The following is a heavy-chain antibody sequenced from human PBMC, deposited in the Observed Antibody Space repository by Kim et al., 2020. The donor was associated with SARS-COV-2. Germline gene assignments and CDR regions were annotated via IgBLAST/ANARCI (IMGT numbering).Heavy chain of an antibody. CDR3: ARAGYWAMIVVVGPGAFDI. D-gene: IGHD3-22*01. V-gene: IGHV4-30-4*01. CDR1: GGSISSGDYY. CDR2: IYYSGST. J-gene: IGHJ3*02. Sequence: SETLSLTCTVSGGSISSGDYYWSWLRQPPGKGLEWIGYIYYSGSTYYNPSLKSRVTISVDTSKNQFSLKLSTVTAADTAVYYCARAGYWAMIVVVGPGAFDIWGQGTMVTVSS.